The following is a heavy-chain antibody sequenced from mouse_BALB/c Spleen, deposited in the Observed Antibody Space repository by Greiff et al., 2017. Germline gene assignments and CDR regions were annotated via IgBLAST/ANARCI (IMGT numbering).Heavy chain of an antibody. Sequence: EVQGVESGGGLVQPGGSLKLSCAASGFTFSSYTMSWVRQTPEKRLEWVAYISNGGGSTYYPDTVKGRFTISRDNAKNTLYLQMSSLKSEDTAMYYCARQEGSGKAWFAYWGQGTLVTVSA. CDR1: GFTFSSYT. D-gene: IGHD1-3*01. V-gene: IGHV5-12-2*01. J-gene: IGHJ3*01. CDR2: ISNGGGST. CDR3: ARQEGSGKAWFAY.